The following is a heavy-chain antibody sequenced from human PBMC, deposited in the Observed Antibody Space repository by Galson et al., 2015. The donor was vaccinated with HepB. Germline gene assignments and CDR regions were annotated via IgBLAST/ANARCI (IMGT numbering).Heavy chain of an antibody. CDR3: ARGPHYYDSSGYHPVFDY. CDR2: IWYDGSNK. J-gene: IGHJ4*02. V-gene: IGHV3-33*01. Sequence: TFSSYGMHWVRQAPGKGLEWVAVIWYDGSNKYYADSVKGRFTISRDNSKNTLYLQMNSLRAEDTAVYYCARGPHYYDSSGYHPVFDYWGQGTLVTVSS. D-gene: IGHD3-22*01. CDR1: TFSSYG.